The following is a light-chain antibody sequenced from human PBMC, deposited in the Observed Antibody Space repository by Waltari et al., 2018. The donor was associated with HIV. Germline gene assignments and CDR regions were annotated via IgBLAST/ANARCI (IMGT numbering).Light chain of an antibody. V-gene: IGKV4-1*01. CDR3: QQYYNTPFT. CDR1: QNILYNSNNKNY. CDR2: WAS. Sequence: DIVMTQSPDSLAVSLGERATINCKSSQNILYNSNNKNYLAWYQQKPGQPPKLLIYWASTRESGVPDRFSGSGSGTDFTLTISSLQAEDVAVYYCQQYYNTPFTFGPGTKVDIK. J-gene: IGKJ3*01.